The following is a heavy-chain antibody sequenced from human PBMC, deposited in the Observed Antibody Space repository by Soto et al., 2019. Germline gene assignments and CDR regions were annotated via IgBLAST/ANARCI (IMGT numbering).Heavy chain of an antibody. Sequence: ASVQVSRMGTRGTFSCYAISWVRQARGQGLEWMGGIIPIFGTSNYAQKFQGRVAINADESTSTAYMELSSLRSEDTAVYYCAREGLDNCSGGICYHNRPAVPHYYYYGMDVWGQGTTVTVSS. CDR3: AREGLDNCSGGICYHNRPAVPHYYYYGMDV. J-gene: IGHJ6*02. CDR1: RGTFSCYA. V-gene: IGHV1-69*13. CDR2: IIPIFGTS. D-gene: IGHD2-15*01.